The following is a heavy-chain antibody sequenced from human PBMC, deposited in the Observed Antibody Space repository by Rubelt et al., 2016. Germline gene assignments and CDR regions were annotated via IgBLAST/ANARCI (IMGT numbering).Heavy chain of an antibody. Sequence: QLQLQESGPGLVKASETLSLTCSVSGGSISSGVYYGGWIRQPPGEGLEWVGNAYYSGNAYYNPSLKRRVTISVDTSKDQLPLKLGSVTAADTAVYYCARHEQQLAAFDIWGPGTMVTVSS. J-gene: IGHJ3*02. V-gene: IGHV4-39*01. CDR2: AYYSGNA. CDR1: GGSISSGVYY. CDR3: ARHEQQLAAFDI. D-gene: IGHD6-13*01.